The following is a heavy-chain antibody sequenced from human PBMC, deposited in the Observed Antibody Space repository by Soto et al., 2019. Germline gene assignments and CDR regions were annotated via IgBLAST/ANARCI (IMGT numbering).Heavy chain of an antibody. Sequence: QPGGSQRLSCAASGFTVSSNYMSWVRQAPGKGLEWVSVIYSGGSTYYADSVKGRFTISRDNSKNTLYLQMNSLRAEDTAVYYCARDRIRTGMDVWGQGTTVTVSS. J-gene: IGHJ6*02. V-gene: IGHV3-66*01. CDR1: GFTVSSNY. CDR2: IYSGGST. CDR3: ARDRIRTGMDV.